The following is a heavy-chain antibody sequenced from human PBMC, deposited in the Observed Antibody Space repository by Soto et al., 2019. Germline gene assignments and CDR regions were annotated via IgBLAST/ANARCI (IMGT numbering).Heavy chain of an antibody. V-gene: IGHV1-8*01. CDR3: ARGRRQARGRYYYYYMDV. CDR2: MNPNSGNT. D-gene: IGHD6-25*01. Sequence: ASVKVSCKASGYTFTSYDMNWVRQDTGKGLGWMGWMNPNSGNTGYAQKFQGRVTMTRNTSISTAYMELSSLRSEDTAVYYCARGRRQARGRYYYYYMDVWGKGTTVTVSS. CDR1: GYTFTSYD. J-gene: IGHJ6*03.